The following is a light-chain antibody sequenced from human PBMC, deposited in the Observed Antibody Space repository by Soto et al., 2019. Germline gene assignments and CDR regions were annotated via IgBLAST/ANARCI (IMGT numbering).Light chain of an antibody. CDR3: QQYNDSPFT. J-gene: IGKJ3*01. CDR1: QSIGSW. CDR2: DVS. V-gene: IGKV1-5*01. Sequence: DIQMTQSPSTLSASVGDRVTITCRASQSIGSWLAWYLQKPGKAPKLLFYDVSGLQSGVPSRFSGSGSGTEFTLTISSLQPDDFATYYCQQYNDSPFTFGPGTKVDIK.